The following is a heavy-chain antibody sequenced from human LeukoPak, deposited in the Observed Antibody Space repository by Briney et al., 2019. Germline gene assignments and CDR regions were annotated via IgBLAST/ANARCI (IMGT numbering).Heavy chain of an antibody. CDR2: IRSNGGST. CDR3: VRASGTYAGDYYGMDV. CDR1: GFTLSSYA. D-gene: IGHD1-26*01. V-gene: IGHV3-64*01. Sequence: GRSLRLSCATSGFTLSSYAMHWVRQAPGKGLEYVSGIRSNGGSTYYANSVRDRFTIPRDNSKNTLYLQMGSLRAEDMAVYFCVRASGTYAGDYYGMDVRGQGTTVTVSS. J-gene: IGHJ6*02.